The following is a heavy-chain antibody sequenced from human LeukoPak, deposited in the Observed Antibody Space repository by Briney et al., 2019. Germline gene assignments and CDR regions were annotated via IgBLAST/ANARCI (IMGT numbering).Heavy chain of an antibody. CDR2: INPDSGDS. D-gene: IGHD2-15*01. Sequence: SVKVSCKASGYTFTDYYMHWMRQAPAPGLEWLGWINPDSGDSNYIQNFQGRVTLASDTSISSAYMELSSLRSDDSAVYYCAGEYCSGGTCRQGFDYWGQGTLVTVSS. CDR1: GYTFTDYY. J-gene: IGHJ4*02. V-gene: IGHV1-2*02. CDR3: AGEYCSGGTCRQGFDY.